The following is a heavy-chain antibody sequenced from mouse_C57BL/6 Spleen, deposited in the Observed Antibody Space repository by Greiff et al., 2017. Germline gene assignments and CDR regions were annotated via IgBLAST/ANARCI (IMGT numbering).Heavy chain of an antibody. CDR3: ARWHDGSSYYYAMDY. J-gene: IGHJ4*01. Sequence: QVQLQQPGAELVTPGASVKLSCKASGYTFTSYWMQWVKQRPGQGLEWIVEIDPSDSYTNYNQKFKGQATLTVDTSSSTAYMQLSSLTAEDSAVYYCARWHDGSSYYYAMDYWGQGTSVTVSA. CDR1: GYTFTSYW. V-gene: IGHV1-50*01. D-gene: IGHD1-1*01. CDR2: IDPSDSYT.